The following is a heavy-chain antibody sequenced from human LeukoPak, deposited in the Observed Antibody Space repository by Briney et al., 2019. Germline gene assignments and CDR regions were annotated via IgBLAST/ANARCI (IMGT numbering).Heavy chain of an antibody. CDR2: IYYSGST. CDR1: GGSIRSSYYY. D-gene: IGHD1-26*01. V-gene: IGHV4-39*01. J-gene: IGHJ4*02. Sequence: SETLSLTCTVSGGSIRSSYYYWGWIRQPPGKGLEWIGSIYYSGSTYYNPSLKSRVTISVDTSKNQFSLKLSSVTAADTAVYYCAHLSGSYSFDYWGQGTLVTVSS. CDR3: AHLSGSYSFDY.